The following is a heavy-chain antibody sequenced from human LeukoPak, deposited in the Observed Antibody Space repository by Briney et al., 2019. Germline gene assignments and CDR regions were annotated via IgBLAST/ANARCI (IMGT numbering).Heavy chain of an antibody. J-gene: IGHJ4*02. CDR1: GGSFSGYY. V-gene: IGHV4-34*01. D-gene: IGHD6-6*01. Sequence: SETLSLTCAVYGGSFSGYYWSWIRQPPGKGLEWIGEINHSGSTNYNPSLKSRVTISVDTSKNQFSLKLSSVTAADTAVYYCARVGRIAAHLDYWGQGTLVTVPS. CDR2: INHSGST. CDR3: ARVGRIAAHLDY.